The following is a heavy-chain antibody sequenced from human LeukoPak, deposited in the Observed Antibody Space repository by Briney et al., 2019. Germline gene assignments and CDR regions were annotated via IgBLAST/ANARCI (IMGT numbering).Heavy chain of an antibody. CDR3: AREIGYSYHI. Sequence: SETLSLTCTVSGGSITNYYWTWIRLPPGKGLEWIGYIYYTGSTNYNPSLKSRVTMSVDTSKNQFSLKLSSVTAADTAVYYCAREIGYSYHIWGQGTLVTVSS. CDR1: GGSITNYY. CDR2: IYYTGST. J-gene: IGHJ4*02. V-gene: IGHV4-59*01. D-gene: IGHD5-18*01.